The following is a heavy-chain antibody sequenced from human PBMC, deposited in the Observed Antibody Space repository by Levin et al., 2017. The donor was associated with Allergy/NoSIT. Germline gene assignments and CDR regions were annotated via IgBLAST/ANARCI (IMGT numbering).Heavy chain of an antibody. CDR2: ISGSGGST. Sequence: GGSLRLSCAASGFTFSSYAMSWVRQAPGKGLEWVSAISGSGGSTYYTDSVKGRFTISRDNSKNTLYLQMTSLRVEDTAVYYCAKTPRRDGYETFDYWGQGTLVTVSS. CDR1: GFTFSSYA. V-gene: IGHV3-23*01. CDR3: AKTPRRDGYETFDY. D-gene: IGHD5-12*01. J-gene: IGHJ4*02.